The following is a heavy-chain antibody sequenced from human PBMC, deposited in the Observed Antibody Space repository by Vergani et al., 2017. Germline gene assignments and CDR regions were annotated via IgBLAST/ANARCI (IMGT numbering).Heavy chain of an antibody. CDR1: GFTLSNYD. D-gene: IGHD3-16*01. CDR2: IQFDGSNQ. Sequence: VHLEESGGGLVQPGGSLRLSCATSGFTLSNYDMQWIRQGPGKGLEFVAFIQFDGSNQYYADSVKGRFTLSRDFSKNTRYLQMNSLRTDDTATYYCAKHFRGWGIDYWGQGTQVIVSS. J-gene: IGHJ4*02. CDR3: AKHFRGWGIDY. V-gene: IGHV3-30*02.